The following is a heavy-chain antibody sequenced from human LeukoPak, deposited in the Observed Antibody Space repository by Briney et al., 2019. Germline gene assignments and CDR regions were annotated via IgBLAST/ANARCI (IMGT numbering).Heavy chain of an antibody. CDR1: GGSFSGYY. CDR3: ARGNTYDFWSGSYMDV. Sequence: SETLSLTCAVYGGSFSGYYWSWIRQPPGKGLEWIGEINHSGSTNYNPSLKGRVTISVDTSKNQFSLKLSSVTAADTAVYYCARGNTYDFWSGSYMDVWGKGTTVTVSS. V-gene: IGHV4-34*01. J-gene: IGHJ6*03. CDR2: INHSGST. D-gene: IGHD3-3*01.